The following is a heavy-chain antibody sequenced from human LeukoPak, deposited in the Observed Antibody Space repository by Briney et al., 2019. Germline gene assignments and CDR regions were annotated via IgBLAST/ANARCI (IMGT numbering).Heavy chain of an antibody. CDR2: ISSSGSTI. CDR3: ARVGSSSWYMDH. V-gene: IGHV3-48*03. CDR1: GFTFSSYE. J-gene: IGHJ4*02. Sequence: GGSLRLSCAASGFTFSSYEMNWVRQAPGKGLEWVSYISSSGSTIYYADSVKGRFTISRDNAKNSLYLQMNSLRAEDTAAYYCARVGSSSWYMDHWGQGTLVTVSS. D-gene: IGHD6-13*01.